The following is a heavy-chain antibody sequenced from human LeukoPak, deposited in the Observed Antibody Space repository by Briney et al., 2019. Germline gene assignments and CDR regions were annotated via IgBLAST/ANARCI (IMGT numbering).Heavy chain of an antibody. J-gene: IGHJ6*04. D-gene: IGHD2-15*01. Sequence: SVKVSCKTSGFTFTSSDVQWVRQARGQGLEWIGWIVVGSGNTNYAQKFQERVTITRDMSTSTAYMELSSLRSEDTAVYYCAAGYCSGGSCYSDYYYGMDVWGKGTTVTVSS. CDR1: GFTFTSSD. V-gene: IGHV1-58*01. CDR3: AAGYCSGGSCYSDYYYGMDV. CDR2: IVVGSGNT.